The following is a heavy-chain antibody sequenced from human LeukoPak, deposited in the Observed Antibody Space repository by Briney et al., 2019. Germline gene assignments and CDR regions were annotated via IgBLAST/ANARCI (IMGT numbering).Heavy chain of an antibody. CDR2: IYTSGST. CDR1: GGSISSYY. V-gene: IGHV4-4*07. Sequence: SETLSLTCTVSGGSISSYYWSWIRQPAGKGLEWIGRIYTSGSTNYNPSLKSRVTISVDTSKNQFSLKLSSVTAADTAVYYCARAGHYDSSGYYYAYWGQGTLVTVSS. CDR3: ARAGHYDSSGYYYAY. D-gene: IGHD3-22*01. J-gene: IGHJ4*02.